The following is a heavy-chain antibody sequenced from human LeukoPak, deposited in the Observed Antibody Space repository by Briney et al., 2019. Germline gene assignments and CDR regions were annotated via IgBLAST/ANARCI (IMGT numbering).Heavy chain of an antibody. J-gene: IGHJ4*02. Sequence: GSLRLSCAASGFTVSSNYMSWVRQAPGKGLEWVSSISSSSSYIYYADSVKGRFTISRDNAKNSLYLQMNSLRAEDTAVYYCAKRPYCGGDCYSFVLDYWGQGTLVTVSS. V-gene: IGHV3-21*04. D-gene: IGHD2-21*02. CDR1: GFTVSSNY. CDR2: ISSSSSYI. CDR3: AKRPYCGGDCYSFVLDY.